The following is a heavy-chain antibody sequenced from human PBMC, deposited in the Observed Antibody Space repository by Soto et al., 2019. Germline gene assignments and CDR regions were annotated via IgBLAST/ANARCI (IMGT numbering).Heavy chain of an antibody. V-gene: IGHV3-30*18. CDR3: AKDLALGFWSGNYYFDH. CDR1: GFTFSSYG. CDR2: ISYDGSNK. J-gene: IGHJ4*02. D-gene: IGHD3-3*01. Sequence: PGGSLRLSCAASGFTFSSYGMHWVRQAPGKGLEWVAVISYDGSNKYYADSVKGRFTISRDNSNNTLYLEMNSLRPEDTAVYYCAKDLALGFWSGNYYFDHWGQGTLVTVSS.